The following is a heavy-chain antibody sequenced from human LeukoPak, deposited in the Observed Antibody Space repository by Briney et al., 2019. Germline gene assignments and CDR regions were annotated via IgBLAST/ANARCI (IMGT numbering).Heavy chain of an antibody. J-gene: IGHJ4*02. Sequence: GGSPRLSCAASGFTVSSNYMSWVRQAPGKGLEWVSVIYSGGGTYYADSVKGQFTISRDNSKNTLYLQMNSLRAEDTAVYYCARGGYSSVSPWDYWGQGTLVTVSS. D-gene: IGHD6-19*01. V-gene: IGHV3-53*01. CDR1: GFTVSSNY. CDR2: IYSGGGT. CDR3: ARGGYSSVSPWDY.